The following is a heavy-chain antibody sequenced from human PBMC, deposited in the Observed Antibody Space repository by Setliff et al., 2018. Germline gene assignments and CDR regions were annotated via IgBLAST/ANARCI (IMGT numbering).Heavy chain of an antibody. V-gene: IGHV1-18*01. CDR1: GYTFTSYG. CDR2: ISAYNGNT. J-gene: IGHJ6*02. Sequence: ASVKVSCKASGYTFTSYGISWVRQAPGQGLEWMGWISAYNGNTNYAQKLQGRVTMTTDTSTSTAYMELRSLRSDDTAVYYCARRGMAVAGYYYYGMDVWGQGTTVTVSS. D-gene: IGHD6-19*01. CDR3: ARRGMAVAGYYYYGMDV.